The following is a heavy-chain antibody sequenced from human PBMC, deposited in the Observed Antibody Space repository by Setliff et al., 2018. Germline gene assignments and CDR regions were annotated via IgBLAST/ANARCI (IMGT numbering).Heavy chain of an antibody. CDR2: IYNIGET. D-gene: IGHD3-10*01. CDR3: ARDRGGTNPWFDF. J-gene: IGHJ5*01. V-gene: IGHV3-53*01. CDR1: GFTVSNDF. Sequence: LRLSCVVSGFTVSNDFMGWVRQAPGKGLEWVSVIYNIGETRYADSVKGRFTISRDKSKNTLYLHLSSLRAEDTATYYCARDRGGTNPWFDFWGQGTLVTVSS.